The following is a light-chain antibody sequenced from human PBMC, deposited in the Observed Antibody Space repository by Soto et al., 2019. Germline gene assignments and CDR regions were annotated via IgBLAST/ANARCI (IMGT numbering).Light chain of an antibody. CDR1: QGISNY. V-gene: IGKV1-27*01. CDR2: AES. CDR3: QKYNSAPLT. Sequence: DIQMTQSPSSLSASVGDIVTITCRASQGISNYLAWYQQKTGKVPKILIYAESTLQSGVPYRFSGSGSGTDLNLTISRLQPEDVASYYCQKYNSAPLTCGGGTKVDIK. J-gene: IGKJ4*01.